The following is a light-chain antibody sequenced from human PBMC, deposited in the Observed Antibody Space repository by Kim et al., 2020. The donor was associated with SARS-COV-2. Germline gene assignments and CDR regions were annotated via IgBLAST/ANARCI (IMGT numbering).Light chain of an antibody. CDR3: HQSVDTPLP. CDR1: QSVRRSS. Sequence: APWQRATLTCGASQSVRRSSLTWYQRNRGLAAEHLIHATSTRAPGIPDRFSGSGSASDFTLPINKLEPGDSAVYYCHQSVDTPLPFGQVTRLEI. V-gene: IGKV3D-20*01. CDR2: ATS. J-gene: IGKJ5*01.